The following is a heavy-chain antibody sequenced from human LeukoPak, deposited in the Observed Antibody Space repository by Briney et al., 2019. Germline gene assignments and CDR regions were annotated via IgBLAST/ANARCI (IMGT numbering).Heavy chain of an antibody. CDR3: ARSITMIVVGHDAFDI. CDR1: GYTFTGYY. Sequence: ASVKVSCKASGYTFTGYYMHWVRQAPGQGLEWMGWINPNSGGTNYAQKLQGRVTMTRDTSISTAYMELSRLRSDDTAVYYCARSITMIVVGHDAFDIWGQGTMVTVSS. J-gene: IGHJ3*02. D-gene: IGHD3-22*01. V-gene: IGHV1-2*02. CDR2: INPNSGGT.